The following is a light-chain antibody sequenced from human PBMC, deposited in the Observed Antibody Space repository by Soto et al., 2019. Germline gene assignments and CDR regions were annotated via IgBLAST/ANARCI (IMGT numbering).Light chain of an antibody. CDR3: QQSYSTPIT. CDR1: QSVSGW. V-gene: IGKV1-5*01. J-gene: IGKJ5*01. CDR2: DAS. Sequence: DIQMTQSPSTLSASVGDTVTVTCRASQSVSGWLAWYQQKPGEAPKLLIYDASNLEIGAPSRFSGSGSGTDFTLTISSLQPEDFATYYCQQSYSTPITFGQGTRLEIK.